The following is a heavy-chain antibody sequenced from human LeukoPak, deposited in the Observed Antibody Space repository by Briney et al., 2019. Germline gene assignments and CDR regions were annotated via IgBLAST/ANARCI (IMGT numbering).Heavy chain of an antibody. J-gene: IGHJ4*02. CDR1: GGSISSYY. CDR3: ARELVGYCSGGSCYHTFYY. Sequence: SETLSLTCTVSGGSISSYYWSWIRQPAGKGLEWIGRIYTSGSTNYNPSLKSRVTMSVDTSENQFSLKLSSVTAADTAVYYCARELVGYCSGGSCYHTFYYWGQGTLVTVSS. D-gene: IGHD2-15*01. CDR2: IYTSGST. V-gene: IGHV4-4*07.